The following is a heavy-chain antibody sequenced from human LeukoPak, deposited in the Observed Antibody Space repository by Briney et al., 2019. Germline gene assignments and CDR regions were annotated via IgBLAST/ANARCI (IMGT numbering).Heavy chain of an antibody. CDR2: INPNSGGT. D-gene: IGHD2-2*01. V-gene: IGHV1-2*02. CDR1: GYTFTGYY. CDR3: ASGLVRAGTENY. J-gene: IGHJ4*02. Sequence: ASVKVSFKASGYTFTGYYMHWVRQAPGQGLEWMGWINPNSGGTIYARKFQGRVTMTRDTSISTAYMELSRLRSDDTAVYYCASGLVRAGTENYWGQGTLVTVSS.